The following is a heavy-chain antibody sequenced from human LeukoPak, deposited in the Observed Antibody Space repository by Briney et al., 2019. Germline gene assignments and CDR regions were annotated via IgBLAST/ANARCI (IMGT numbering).Heavy chain of an antibody. J-gene: IGHJ4*02. CDR1: GYTFSGYY. V-gene: IGHV1-2*02. CDR3: ARAPLEGFDY. CDR2: INPNSGAT. Sequence: GASVKVSCKASGYTFSGYYTHWVRQAPGQGLEWMGWINPNSGATNYAQKFQGRVTMARDTSITTAYMELTSLRSDDTAVYYCARAPLEGFDYWGQGSLVTVSS.